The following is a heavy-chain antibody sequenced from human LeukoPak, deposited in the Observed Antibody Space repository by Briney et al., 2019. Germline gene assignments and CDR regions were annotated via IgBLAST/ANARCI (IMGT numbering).Heavy chain of an antibody. CDR2: IYGGSRT. J-gene: IGHJ4*02. Sequence: GGSLRLSCAASGFTVSSNYMSWVRQAPGKGLEWVSVIYGGSRTLYSDSVKGRFTISRGISKNTVYLQMSNLRAEDMAVYYCARDRVSSWYYFDYWGQGTLVTVSS. D-gene: IGHD6-13*01. CDR1: GFTVSSNY. V-gene: IGHV3-66*01. CDR3: ARDRVSSWYYFDY.